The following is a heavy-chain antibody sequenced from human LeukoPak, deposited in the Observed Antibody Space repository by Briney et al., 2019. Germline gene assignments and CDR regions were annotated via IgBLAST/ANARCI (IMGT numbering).Heavy chain of an antibody. D-gene: IGHD6-19*01. CDR3: AKDHNGAVAGRSYYFDY. Sequence: PGGSLRLSCAVSGFIFSGYGMHCVRQAPSKWLGWVAFISYDESNKYYADSVKGRFNISRDNSKNTLYLQMNSLRAEDTAVYYYAKDHNGAVAGRSYYFDYWGQGTLVTVSS. V-gene: IGHV3-30*18. CDR1: GFIFSGYG. J-gene: IGHJ4*02. CDR2: ISYDESNK.